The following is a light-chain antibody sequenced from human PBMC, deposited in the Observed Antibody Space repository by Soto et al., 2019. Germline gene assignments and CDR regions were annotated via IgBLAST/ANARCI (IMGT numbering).Light chain of an antibody. Sequence: DIQMNQSPSTLSGSVGDRVTITCRASQTISSWLAWYQQKPGKAPKLLIYKASTLKSGVPSRFSGSGSGTEFTLTISSLQPDDFATYYCQHYNSYSEAFGQGTKVDNK. CDR1: QTISSW. J-gene: IGKJ1*01. V-gene: IGKV1-5*03. CDR3: QHYNSYSEA. CDR2: KAS.